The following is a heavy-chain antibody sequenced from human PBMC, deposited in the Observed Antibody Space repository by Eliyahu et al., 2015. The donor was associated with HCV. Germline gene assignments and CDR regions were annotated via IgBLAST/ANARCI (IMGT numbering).Heavy chain of an antibody. J-gene: IGHJ5*02. V-gene: IGHV4-59*01. CDR3: ASGGGGIAVAGTGGWFDP. D-gene: IGHD6-19*01. CDR2: IHYSGST. Sequence: QVQLQESGPGLVKPSETLSLTCTVSGGSIXTYYWSWIRXPPGKGLEWIGYIHYSGSTNYNPPLKSRVTISVDTSKNQFSLNLTSVTAADTAVYYCASGGGGIAVAGTGGWFDPWGQGTLVTVSS. CDR1: GGSIXTYY.